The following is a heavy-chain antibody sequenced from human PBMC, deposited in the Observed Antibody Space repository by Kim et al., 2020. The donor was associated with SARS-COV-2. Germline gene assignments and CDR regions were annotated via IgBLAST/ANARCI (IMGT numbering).Heavy chain of an antibody. CDR3: ARVSPTIDYSSSWYEGGYFDY. Sequence: GGSLRLSCAASGFTFSSYSMNWVRQAPGKGLEWVSYISSSSSTIYYADSVKGRFTISRDNAKNSLYLQMNSLRAEDTAVYYCARVSPTIDYSSSWYEGGYFDYWGQGTLVTVSS. V-gene: IGHV3-48*04. D-gene: IGHD6-13*01. CDR1: GFTFSSYS. CDR2: ISSSSSTI. J-gene: IGHJ4*02.